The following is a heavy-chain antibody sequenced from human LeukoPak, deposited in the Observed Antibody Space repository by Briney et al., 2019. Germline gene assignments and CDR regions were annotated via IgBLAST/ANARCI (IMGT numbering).Heavy chain of an antibody. V-gene: IGHV4-38-2*02. CDR1: GYSISSGYY. CDR2: IYHSGST. CDR3: ARRVNCSGGSCYNSWFDP. Sequence: SETLSLTCTVSGYSISSGYYWGWIRQPPGKGLEWIGSIYHSGSTYYNPSLKSRVTISVDTSKNQFSLKLSSVTAADTAVYYCARRVNCSGGSCYNSWFDPWGQGTLVTVSS. J-gene: IGHJ5*02. D-gene: IGHD2-15*01.